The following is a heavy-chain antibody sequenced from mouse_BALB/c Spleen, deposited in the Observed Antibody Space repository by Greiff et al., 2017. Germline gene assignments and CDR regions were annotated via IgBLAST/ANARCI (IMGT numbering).Heavy chain of an antibody. D-gene: IGHD2-2*01. Sequence: VHVKQSGPELVKPGASVKIPCKASGYTFTDYNMDWVKQSHGKSLEWIGDINPNNGGTIYNQKFKGKATLTVDKSSSTAYMELRSLTSEDTAVYYCARGDYGYGNYAMDYWGQGTSVTVSS. CDR2: INPNNGGT. CDR3: ARGDYGYGNYAMDY. V-gene: IGHV1-18*01. J-gene: IGHJ4*01. CDR1: GYTFTDYN.